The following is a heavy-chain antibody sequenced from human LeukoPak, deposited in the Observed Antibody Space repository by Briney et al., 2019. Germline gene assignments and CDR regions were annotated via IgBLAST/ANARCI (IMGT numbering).Heavy chain of an antibody. D-gene: IGHD3-9*01. V-gene: IGHV3-74*01. J-gene: IGHJ4*02. CDR2: IKSDGSST. Sequence: GGSLRLSCAASGFTFSDFWMNWVRQAPGKGLVWVSRIKSDGSSTSYADSVKGRFTVSRDNAKNTVYLQMNSLRVEDTAVYYCARDLRYSSDYWGQGTLVSVSS. CDR1: GFTFSDFW. CDR3: ARDLRYSSDY.